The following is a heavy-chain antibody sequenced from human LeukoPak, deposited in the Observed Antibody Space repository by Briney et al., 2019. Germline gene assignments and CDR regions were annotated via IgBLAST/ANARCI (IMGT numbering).Heavy chain of an antibody. CDR3: ASQNSGYYYVYFDY. CDR1: GGSFSGYY. Sequence: SETLSLTCAVYGGSFSGYYWSWIRQPPGKGLEWIGEINHSGSTNYNPSLKSRVTISVDTSKNQFSLKLSSVTAADTAVYYCASQNSGYYYVYFDYWGRGTLVTVSS. D-gene: IGHD3-22*01. V-gene: IGHV4-34*01. CDR2: INHSGST. J-gene: IGHJ4*02.